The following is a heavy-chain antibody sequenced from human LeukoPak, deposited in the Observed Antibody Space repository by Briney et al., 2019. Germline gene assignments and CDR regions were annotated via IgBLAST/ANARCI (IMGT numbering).Heavy chain of an antibody. V-gene: IGHV4-59*01. D-gene: IGHD1-26*01. Sequence: SETLSLTCTVSGGPISSYHWSWIRQPPGKGLEWIGYIYYSGSTNYNPSLKSRVTITVDTSKNQFSLKLSSVTAADTAVYYCARDRSGRVGATTSYYYYYMDVWGKGTTVTVSS. CDR2: IYYSGST. CDR3: ARDRSGRVGATTSYYYYYMDV. CDR1: GGPISSYH. J-gene: IGHJ6*03.